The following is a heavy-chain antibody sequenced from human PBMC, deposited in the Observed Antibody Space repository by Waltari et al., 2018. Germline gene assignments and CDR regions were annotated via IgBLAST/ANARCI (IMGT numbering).Heavy chain of an antibody. CDR2: IKQDGMEK. CDR1: GFTFSSHW. V-gene: IGHV3-7*01. J-gene: IGHJ4*02. CDR3: VRGAGYVFDY. D-gene: IGHD2-15*01. Sequence: EVQLLESGGVLVQPGGSLRLSCAASGFTFSSHWMNWVRQAPGKGVEGVARIKQDGMEKHYVDSVKVRFTISRDNAENSLYLEMNSLRGEDTAVYYCVRGAGYVFDYWGQGTLVSVSS.